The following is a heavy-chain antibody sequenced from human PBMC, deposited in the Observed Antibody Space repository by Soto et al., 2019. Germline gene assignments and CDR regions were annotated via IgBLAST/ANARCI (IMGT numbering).Heavy chain of an antibody. J-gene: IGHJ4*02. CDR2: INSSGGST. V-gene: IGHV1-46*01. Sequence: GASVKVSCKASGYTFTNYFLHWVRQAPGQGLEWMGIINSSGGSTNYAQRFQGRVTMTRDTSTNTVYMEVSRLRSEDTAVYYCARERESSGPFDHWGQGTLVTVSS. CDR1: GYTFTNYF. CDR3: ARERESSGPFDH. D-gene: IGHD3-22*01.